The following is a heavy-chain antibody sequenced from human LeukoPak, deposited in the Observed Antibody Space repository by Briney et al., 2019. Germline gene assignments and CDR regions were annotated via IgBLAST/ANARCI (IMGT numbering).Heavy chain of an antibody. Sequence: GGSLRLSCAASGFTFSRYWMHWVRQAPGKGLVWVARINSDGGSTSYADSVKGRFTISRDNAKNSLYLQVNSLRAEDTAIYYCASARYLADDAFDVWGQGTMVTVSS. CDR2: INSDGGST. CDR1: GFTFSRYW. J-gene: IGHJ3*01. V-gene: IGHV3-74*01. CDR3: ASARYLADDAFDV. D-gene: IGHD1-14*01.